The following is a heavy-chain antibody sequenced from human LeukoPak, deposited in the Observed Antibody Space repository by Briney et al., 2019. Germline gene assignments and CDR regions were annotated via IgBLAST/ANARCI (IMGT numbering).Heavy chain of an antibody. Sequence: ASVKVSCKASGYTFTGYGISWVRQAPGQGLEWMGIIHPSGGSTSYAQKFQGRVTMTRDTSTSTVYMELSSLRSEDTAVYYCARAHLHYGDSIHDLDYWGQGTLVTVSS. CDR1: GYTFTGYG. D-gene: IGHD4-17*01. J-gene: IGHJ4*02. CDR2: IHPSGGST. CDR3: ARAHLHYGDSIHDLDY. V-gene: IGHV1-46*01.